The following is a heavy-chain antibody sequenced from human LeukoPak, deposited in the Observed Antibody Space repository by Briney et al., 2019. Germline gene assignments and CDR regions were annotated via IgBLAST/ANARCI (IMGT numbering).Heavy chain of an antibody. CDR1: GFTFSSYS. CDR3: ARGRSSYYYDSSGYYDFGY. Sequence: GGSLRLSGAASGFTFSSYSMNWVRQAPGKGLEWVSSISSSSSYIYYADSVKGRFTISRDNAKNSLYLQMNSLRAEDTAVYYCARGRSSYYYDSSGYYDFGYWGQGTLVTVSS. D-gene: IGHD3-22*01. V-gene: IGHV3-21*01. J-gene: IGHJ4*02. CDR2: ISSSSSYI.